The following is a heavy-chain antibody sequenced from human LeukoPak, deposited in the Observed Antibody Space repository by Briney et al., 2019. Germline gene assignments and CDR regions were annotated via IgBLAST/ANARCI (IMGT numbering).Heavy chain of an antibody. V-gene: IGHV4-30-4*01. J-gene: IGHJ5*02. D-gene: IGHD3-22*01. Sequence: TSQTLSLTCTVSGGSISSGDYYWSWIRQPPGKGLEWIGYMYYSGSTYYNPSLKSRVTISLDTSKNQFFLKLNSVTAADTAVYYCARPYYYDSRIDPWGQGTLVTVSS. CDR1: GGSISSGDYY. CDR3: ARPYYYDSRIDP. CDR2: MYYSGST.